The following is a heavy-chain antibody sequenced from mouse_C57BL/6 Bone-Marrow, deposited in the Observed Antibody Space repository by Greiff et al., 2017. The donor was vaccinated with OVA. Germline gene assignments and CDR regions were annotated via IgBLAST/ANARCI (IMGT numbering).Heavy chain of an antibody. CDR3: TTHYDGYYVIFAY. D-gene: IGHD2-3*01. V-gene: IGHV14-4*01. Sequence: EVQLQQSGAELVRPGASVKLSCTASGFNIKDDYMHWVKQRPEQGLEWIGWIDPENGDTEYASKFQGKATITADTSSNTAYLQLSSLTSEDTAFYYCTTHYDGYYVIFAYWGQGTLVTVSA. CDR2: IDPENGDT. CDR1: GFNIKDDY. J-gene: IGHJ3*01.